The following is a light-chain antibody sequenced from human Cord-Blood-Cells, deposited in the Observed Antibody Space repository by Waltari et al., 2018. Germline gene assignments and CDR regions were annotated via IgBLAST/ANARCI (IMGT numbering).Light chain of an antibody. Sequence: QSVLTQPHSASGTPGQRVTIPCSGSTSNIGSNYVYWYQQLPGTAPNLPIYRNNQRPSGVPDRFSGSKSGTSASLAISGLRSEDEADYYCAAWDDSLSGWVFGGGTKLTVL. J-gene: IGLJ3*02. CDR1: TSNIGSNY. CDR3: AAWDDSLSGWV. V-gene: IGLV1-47*01. CDR2: RNN.